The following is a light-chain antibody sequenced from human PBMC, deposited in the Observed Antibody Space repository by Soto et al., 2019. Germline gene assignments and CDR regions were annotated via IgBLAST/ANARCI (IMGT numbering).Light chain of an antibody. CDR2: DAI. CDR3: QQYASSPVT. J-gene: IGKJ4*01. CDR1: QSIGGN. Sequence: EIVVTQSPAALSVSPGERATLSCRASQSIGGNLAWYQQKPGQTPRLLIYDAIIRAADVPARFTGSASGTDFTLTISRLQPEDFALYFCQQYASSPVTFGGGTKVDIK. V-gene: IGKV3-15*01.